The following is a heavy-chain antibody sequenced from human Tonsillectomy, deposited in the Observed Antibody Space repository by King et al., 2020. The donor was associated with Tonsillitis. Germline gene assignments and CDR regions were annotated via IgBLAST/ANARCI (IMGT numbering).Heavy chain of an antibody. CDR3: ASPRAGVDYDGSGSGFHY. J-gene: IGHJ4*02. CDR2: IYYSGST. Sequence: QLQESGPGLVKPSETLSLTCTVSGGSISSSSDYWGWIRQPPGKGLEWIGSIYYSGSTYYNPSLRRRVTISVDTSKNHFSLKVTSVTAADTAVYYCASPRAGVDYDGSGSGFHYWGQGTLVTVSS. CDR1: GGSISSSSDY. D-gene: IGHD3-10*01. V-gene: IGHV4-39*07.